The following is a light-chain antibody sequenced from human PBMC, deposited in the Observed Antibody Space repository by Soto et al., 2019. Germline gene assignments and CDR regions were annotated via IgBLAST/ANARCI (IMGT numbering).Light chain of an antibody. V-gene: IGKV1-5*03. CDR2: KAS. Sequence: DIQMTQSPSTLSASVGDRVTITCRASQSISSWLAWYQQKPGKAPKVLIYKASSLGSGVPSSFGGSGSVTEFTLTISSLQPDDFATYYCQQYNTYPWTFGQGTQVEIK. CDR3: QQYNTYPWT. CDR1: QSISSW. J-gene: IGKJ1*01.